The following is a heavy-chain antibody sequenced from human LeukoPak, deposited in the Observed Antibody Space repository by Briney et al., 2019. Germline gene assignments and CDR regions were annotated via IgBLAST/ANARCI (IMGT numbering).Heavy chain of an antibody. CDR3: ARHAVGVITSWSAFDI. J-gene: IGHJ3*02. Sequence: SETLSLTCTVSGGSISISSYYWGWIRQPPGKGLEWIGSIYYSGSTYYNPSLKSRVTISVDTSKNQFSLKLSSVTAADTAVYYCARHAVGVITSWSAFDIWGQGTMVTVSS. CDR1: GGSISISSYY. CDR2: IYYSGST. V-gene: IGHV4-39*01. D-gene: IGHD3-22*01.